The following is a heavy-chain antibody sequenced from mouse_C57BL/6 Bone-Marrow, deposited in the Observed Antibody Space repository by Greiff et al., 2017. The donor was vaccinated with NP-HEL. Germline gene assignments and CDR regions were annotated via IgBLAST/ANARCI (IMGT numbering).Heavy chain of an antibody. Sequence: VQLKESGPELVKPGASVKISCKASGYSFTGYYMNWVKQSPEKSLEWIGEINPSTGGTTYNQKCKAKATLTVDKSSSTAYMQLKSLTSEDSAVYYCAIFAYWGQGTLVTVSA. CDR1: GYSFTGYY. V-gene: IGHV1-42*01. CDR2: INPSTGGT. CDR3: AIFAY. J-gene: IGHJ3*01.